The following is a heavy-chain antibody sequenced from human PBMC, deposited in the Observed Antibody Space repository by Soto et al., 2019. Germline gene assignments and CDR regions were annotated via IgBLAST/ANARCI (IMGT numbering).Heavy chain of an antibody. J-gene: IGHJ5*02. CDR2: TYYRSKWYN. CDR1: GDSVSSNSAA. Sequence: SQTLSLTCAISGDSVSSNSAAWNWIRQSPSRGLEWLGRTYYRSKWYNDYAVSVKSRITINPDTSKNQFSLQLNSVTPEDTAVYYCARVGRSSSSWYRWFDPWGQGTLVTVSS. CDR3: ARVGRSSSSWYRWFDP. V-gene: IGHV6-1*01. D-gene: IGHD6-13*01.